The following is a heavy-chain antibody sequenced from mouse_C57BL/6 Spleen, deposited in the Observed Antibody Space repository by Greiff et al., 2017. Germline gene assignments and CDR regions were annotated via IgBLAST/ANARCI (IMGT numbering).Heavy chain of an antibody. J-gene: IGHJ3*01. CDR1: GYTFTGYW. CDR3: ARGGFTTVVPFAY. V-gene: IGHV1-9*01. CDR2: VLPGSGST. D-gene: IGHD1-1*01. Sequence: QVQLQQSGAELMKPGASVKLSCKATGYTFTGYWIEWVKQRPGHGLEWIGEVLPGSGSTNYNEKFKGKATFTADTSSNTAYIQLSSLTTEDSAIYYCARGGFTTVVPFAYWGQGTLVTVSA.